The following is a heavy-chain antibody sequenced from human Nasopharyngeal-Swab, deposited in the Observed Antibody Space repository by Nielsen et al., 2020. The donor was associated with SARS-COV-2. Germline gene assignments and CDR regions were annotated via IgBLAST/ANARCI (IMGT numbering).Heavy chain of an antibody. J-gene: IGHJ4*02. CDR3: ARKKPLVRPFDS. V-gene: IGHV1-2*06. CDR2: INPNNGAQ. D-gene: IGHD3-3*02. CDR1: GYTFTDYL. Sequence: SVHVSCKRSGYTFTDYLIHGLRQPPARGVAWMGRINPNNGAQIYAQRFKGRVTMTRDTSISMVFMELSSLISDDPAMYYCARKKPLVRPFDSWGQGTLVTVSS.